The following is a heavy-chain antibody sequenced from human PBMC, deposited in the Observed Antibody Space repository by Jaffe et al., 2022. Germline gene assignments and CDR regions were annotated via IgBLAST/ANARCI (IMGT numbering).Heavy chain of an antibody. V-gene: IGHV4-38-2*01. CDR1: GYSISSGYY. CDR3: ARGPPGSGYHY. CDR2: IYHSGST. Sequence: QVQLQESGPGLVKPSETLSLTCAVSGYSISSGYYWGWIRQPPGKGLEWIGSIYHSGSTYYNPSLKSRVTISVDTSKNQFSLKLSSVTAADTAVYYCARGPPGSGYHYWGQGTLVTVSS. D-gene: IGHD3-22*01. J-gene: IGHJ4*02.